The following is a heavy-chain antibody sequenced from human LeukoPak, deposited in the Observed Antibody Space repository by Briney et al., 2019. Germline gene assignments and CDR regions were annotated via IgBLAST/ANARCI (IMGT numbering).Heavy chain of an antibody. CDR3: GQGGDAMTEAPHGDVVAIGLDGFDS. Sequence: PGRSLRLSCVAAAFSFSAYAPSWVRHTPGKGLESVSTVSGSGGRTFYADSVTVRFTISRDNSNKTVSIQMNRLTAADTAVYYSGQGGDAMTEAPHGDVVAIGLDGFDSGGQGSMVTVSA. CDR2: VSGSGGRT. J-gene: IGHJ3*02. CDR1: AFSFSAYA. D-gene: IGHD5-12*01. V-gene: IGHV3-23*01.